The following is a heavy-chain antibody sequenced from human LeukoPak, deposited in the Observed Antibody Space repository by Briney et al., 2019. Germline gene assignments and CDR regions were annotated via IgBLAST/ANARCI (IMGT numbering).Heavy chain of an antibody. J-gene: IGHJ4*02. CDR1: GGSISSGGYS. CDR2: IYHSGST. CDR3: ARLRYCSSTSCYTGYFDY. D-gene: IGHD2-2*02. Sequence: SETLSLTCAVSGGSISSGGYSWSWIRQPPGKGLEWIGYIYHSGSTNYNPSLKSRVTISVDTSENQFSLKLSSVTAADTAVYYCARLRYCSSTSCYTGYFDYWGQGTLVTVSS. V-gene: IGHV4-30-2*01.